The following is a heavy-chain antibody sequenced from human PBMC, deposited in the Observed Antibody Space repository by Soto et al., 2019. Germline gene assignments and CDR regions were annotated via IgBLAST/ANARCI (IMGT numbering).Heavy chain of an antibody. CDR3: ARGRGEIQGP. D-gene: IGHD3-16*01. V-gene: IGHV4-34*01. CDR2: INHSGST. J-gene: IGHJ5*02. CDR1: GGSFSDNY. Sequence: QVQVRQWGAGLLKPSETLSLTCAVYGGSFSDNYWSWIRQPPGKGLEWLGEINHSGSTNHNPSLKSRVTILADTSKKHFSLKLSSVTAADTAVYYCARGRGEIQGPWGQGTLVTVSS.